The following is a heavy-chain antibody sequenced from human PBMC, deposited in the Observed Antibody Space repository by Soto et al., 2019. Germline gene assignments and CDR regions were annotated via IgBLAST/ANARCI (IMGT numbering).Heavy chain of an antibody. V-gene: IGHV1-2*02. Sequence: GASVKVSCKASGYTFTGYLMHWVRQAPGQGLEWMGWINPNSGATKYAQKFQGRVTLSRDTSISTAYMELSGLRSDDTAVYYCARGGGTILAPLPWGQGTLVTVSS. CDR3: ARGGGTILAPLP. J-gene: IGHJ5*02. D-gene: IGHD3-3*01. CDR1: GYTFTGYL. CDR2: INPNSGAT.